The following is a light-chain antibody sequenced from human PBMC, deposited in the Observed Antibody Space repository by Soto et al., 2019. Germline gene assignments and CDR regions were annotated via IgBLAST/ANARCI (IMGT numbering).Light chain of an antibody. CDR3: QSYDSSLSGAYV. Sequence: QSVLTQPPSVSGAPGQRVTISCTGSGSNIGAHFDVHWYQHLPGTAPKLLIFGNSIRPSGVPDRFSGSKSGTSASLAITGLQAEDEADYYGQSYDSSLSGAYVFGTGTKLTVL. V-gene: IGLV1-40*01. CDR1: GSNIGAHFD. CDR2: GNS. J-gene: IGLJ1*01.